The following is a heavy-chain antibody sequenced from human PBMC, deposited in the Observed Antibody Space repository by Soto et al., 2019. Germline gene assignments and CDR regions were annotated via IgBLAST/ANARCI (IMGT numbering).Heavy chain of an antibody. CDR3: ARLQVRGVGFWFDY. Sequence: QLQLQESGPGLVKPSETLSLTFTVSGGSISSSSYYWGWIRQPPGKGLEWIGSIYYSGSTYYNPSLKSRVTISVDTSKNQFSLKLSSVTAADTAVYYCARLQVRGVGFWFDYWGQGTLVTVSS. V-gene: IGHV4-39*01. D-gene: IGHD3-10*01. CDR2: IYYSGST. J-gene: IGHJ4*02. CDR1: GGSISSSSYY.